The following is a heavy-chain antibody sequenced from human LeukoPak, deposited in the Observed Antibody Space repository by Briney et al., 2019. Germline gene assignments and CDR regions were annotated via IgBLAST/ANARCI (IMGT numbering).Heavy chain of an antibody. CDR2: IYSGGST. J-gene: IGHJ6*03. CDR3: ARDARSYGSEEASYYYYMDV. D-gene: IGHD5-18*01. Sequence: PGGSLRLSCAASGFTVSSNYMSWVRQAPGKGLEWVSVIYSGGSTYYADSVKGRFTISRDNSKNTLYLQMNSLRAEDTAVYYCARDARSYGSEEASYYYYMDVWGKGTTVTVSS. V-gene: IGHV3-53*01. CDR1: GFTVSSNY.